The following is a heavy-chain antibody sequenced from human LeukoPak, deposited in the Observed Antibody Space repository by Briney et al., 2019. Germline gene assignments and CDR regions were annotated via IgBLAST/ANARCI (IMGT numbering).Heavy chain of an antibody. CDR3: ARWAPLAYYEGFDP. V-gene: IGHV3-74*01. J-gene: IGHJ5*02. Sequence: GGSLRLSCAASGFTFSSYWMHWVRQAPGKGLVWVSRINSDGSSTSYADSVKGRFTISRDNAKNTLYLQMNSLRAEDTAVYYCARWAPLAYYEGFDPWGQGILVTVSS. D-gene: IGHD3-22*01. CDR1: GFTFSSYW. CDR2: INSDGSST.